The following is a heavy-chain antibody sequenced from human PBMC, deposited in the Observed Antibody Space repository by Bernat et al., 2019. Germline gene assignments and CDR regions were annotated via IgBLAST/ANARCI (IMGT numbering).Heavy chain of an antibody. CDR1: GGTFSSYA. CDR2: IIPIFGTA. J-gene: IGHJ2*01. Sequence: QVQLVQSGAEVKKLGSSVKVSCKASGGTFSSYAISWVRQAPGQGLEWMGGIIPIFGTANYAQKFQGRVTITADESTSTAYMELSSLRSEDTAVYYCARVGDSSSWDGYFDLWGRGTLVTVSS. CDR3: ARVGDSSSWDGYFDL. V-gene: IGHV1-69*01. D-gene: IGHD6-13*01.